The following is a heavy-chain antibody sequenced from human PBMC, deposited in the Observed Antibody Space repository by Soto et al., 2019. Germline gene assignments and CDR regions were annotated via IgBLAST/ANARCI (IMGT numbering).Heavy chain of an antibody. CDR3: AREDPTVTSIDN. Sequence: PSETLSLTCTVSGGSISSYYWSWIRQPPGKGLEWIGYIYYSGSTNYNPSLKSRVTISVDTSKNQFSLKLSSVTAADTAVYYCAREDPTVTSIDNWGQGTLVTVSS. CDR1: GGSISSYY. J-gene: IGHJ4*02. D-gene: IGHD4-17*01. CDR2: IYYSGST. V-gene: IGHV4-59*01.